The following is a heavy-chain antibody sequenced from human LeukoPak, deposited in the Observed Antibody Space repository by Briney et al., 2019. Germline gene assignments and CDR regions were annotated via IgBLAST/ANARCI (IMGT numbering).Heavy chain of an antibody. D-gene: IGHD4-17*01. CDR2: ISGSGGST. Sequence: GGSLRLSCAASGFTFSSYGMSWVRQAPGKGLEWVSAISGSGGSTYYADSVKGRFTISRDNSKNTLFLQMNSLRAEDTALYYCTKEGDYGDYVGAFDIWGQGTMVTVSS. V-gene: IGHV3-23*01. CDR1: GFTFSSYG. CDR3: TKEGDYGDYVGAFDI. J-gene: IGHJ3*02.